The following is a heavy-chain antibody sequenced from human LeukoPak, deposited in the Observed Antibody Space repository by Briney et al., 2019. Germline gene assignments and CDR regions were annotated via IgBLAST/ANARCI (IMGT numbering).Heavy chain of an antibody. D-gene: IGHD3-22*01. CDR1: GLSLNNYA. Sequence: GGSLRLSCTASGLSLNNYAMSWVRQVPGKGLEWVSASSSSDDGKWYAESVRGRFTISRDTSKNTVYLQMNSLRAEDTAVYYCAKDSTWGSMIVVVHAFDIWGQGTMVTVSS. J-gene: IGHJ3*02. CDR3: AKDSTWGSMIVVVHAFDI. V-gene: IGHV3-23*01. CDR2: SSSSDDGK.